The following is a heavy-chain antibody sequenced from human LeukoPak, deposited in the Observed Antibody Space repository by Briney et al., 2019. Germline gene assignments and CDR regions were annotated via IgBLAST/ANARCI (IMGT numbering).Heavy chain of an antibody. CDR1: GGSVCSTNFY. CDR2: VHYSGRT. V-gene: IGHV4-61*01. CDR3: ARQQIRGGIFGDFDY. D-gene: IGHD3-10*01. Sequence: SETLSLTCTVSGGSVCSTNFYWSWTRQPPGKGLEWIVLVHYSGRTTINPSLKRRVTVSLDTSKIQFSLMLNSVTAADTAIYYCARQQIRGGIFGDFDYWGPGSLVTVSS. J-gene: IGHJ4*02.